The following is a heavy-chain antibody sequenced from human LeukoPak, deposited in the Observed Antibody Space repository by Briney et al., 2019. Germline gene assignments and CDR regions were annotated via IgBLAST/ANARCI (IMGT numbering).Heavy chain of an antibody. D-gene: IGHD5-24*01. Sequence: ASVEVSCKASGYTFTGYYMHWVRQAPGQGLEWMGWINPNSGGTNYAQKFQGRVTMTRDTSISTAYMELSRLRSDDTAVYYCARQGMATINAFDIWGQGTMVTVSS. CDR3: ARQGMATINAFDI. CDR1: GYTFTGYY. J-gene: IGHJ3*02. CDR2: INPNSGGT. V-gene: IGHV1-2*02.